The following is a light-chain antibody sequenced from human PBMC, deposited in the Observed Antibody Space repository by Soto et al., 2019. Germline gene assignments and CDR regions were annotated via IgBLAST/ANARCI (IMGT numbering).Light chain of an antibody. CDR2: GTS. Sequence: EIVMAQSPGTLSVSPGERATLSCRASQSVSSKLAWYQQKPGQSPRLLIYGTSIRATGIPARFSGSGSGTEFTLTISNLQSEDFGVYYCRQYSYWPPFTFGQGTLLEFK. J-gene: IGKJ5*01. CDR1: QSVSSK. V-gene: IGKV3-15*01. CDR3: RQYSYWPPFT.